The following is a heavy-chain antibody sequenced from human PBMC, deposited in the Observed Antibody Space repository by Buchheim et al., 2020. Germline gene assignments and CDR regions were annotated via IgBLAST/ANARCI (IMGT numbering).Heavy chain of an antibody. CDR2: SYYTGST. CDR3: ARESRYSYGFGNY. D-gene: IGHD5-18*01. Sequence: QVRLQESGPGLVKPSETLSLTCTVSGDSVSSSSYYWSWIRQPPRKGLEWIGYSYYTGSTNYNPSLKSRVTISVDTSKNQFSLKLSSVTAADTAVYYCARESRYSYGFGNYWGQGTL. J-gene: IGHJ4*02. V-gene: IGHV4-61*01. CDR1: GDSVSSSSYY.